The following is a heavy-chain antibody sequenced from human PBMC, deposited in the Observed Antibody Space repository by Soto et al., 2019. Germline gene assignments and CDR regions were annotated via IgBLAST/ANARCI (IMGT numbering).Heavy chain of an antibody. CDR3: ARDHRFERGYAWFDP. D-gene: IGHD3-10*01. CDR2: IYSGGST. CDR1: GFTVSSNY. Sequence: GSLRLSCAASGFTVSSNYMSWVRQAPGKGLEWVSVIYSGGSTYYADPVKGRFTISRDNSKNTLYLQMNSLRAEDTAVYYCARDHRFERGYAWFDPWGQGTLVTVSS. J-gene: IGHJ5*02. V-gene: IGHV3-53*01.